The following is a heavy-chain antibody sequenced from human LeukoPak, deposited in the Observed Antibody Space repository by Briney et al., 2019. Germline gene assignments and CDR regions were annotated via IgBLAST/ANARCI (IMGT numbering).Heavy chain of an antibody. D-gene: IGHD4-23*01. CDR3: ARQAGGTSGPFDY. CDR1: GGSISSSY. Sequence: SETLSLTCTVSGGSISSSYCSWIRQPPGKGLEWIGYIYHSESTNYNPSLKSRVTISVDTSKNQFPLKLSSVTAADTAVYYCARQAGGTSGPFDYWGQGTLVTVSS. CDR2: IYHSEST. J-gene: IGHJ4*02. V-gene: IGHV4-59*08.